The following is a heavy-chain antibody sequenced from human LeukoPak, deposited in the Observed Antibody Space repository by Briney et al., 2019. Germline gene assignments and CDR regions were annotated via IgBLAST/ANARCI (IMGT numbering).Heavy chain of an antibody. V-gene: IGHV4-59*12. CDR2: IYYSGST. Sequence: IYYSGSTNYNPSLKSRVTISVDRSKNQFSLKLSSVTAADTAVYYCARRSLGGIAATGLDYWGQGTLVTVSS. D-gene: IGHD6-13*01. CDR3: ARRSLGGIAATGLDY. J-gene: IGHJ4*02.